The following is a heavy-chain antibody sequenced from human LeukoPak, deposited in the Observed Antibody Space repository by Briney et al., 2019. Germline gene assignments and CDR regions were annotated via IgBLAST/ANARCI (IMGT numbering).Heavy chain of an antibody. CDR3: ARDRRYRGGPVWYFDL. D-gene: IGHD1-1*01. V-gene: IGHV3-30-3*01. Sequence: PGGSLRLSCAASGFTFSSYAMHWVRQAPGKGLGWVAVISYDGSNKYYADSVKGRFTISRDNSKNTLYLKMNSLRAEDTAVYYCARDRRYRGGPVWYFDLWGRGTLVTVSS. J-gene: IGHJ2*01. CDR1: GFTFSSYA. CDR2: ISYDGSNK.